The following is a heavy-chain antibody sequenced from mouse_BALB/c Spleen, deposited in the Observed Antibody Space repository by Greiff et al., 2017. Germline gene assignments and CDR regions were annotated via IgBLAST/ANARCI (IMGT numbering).Heavy chain of an antibody. Sequence: EVQLQESGAELVKPGASVKLSCTASGFNIKDTYMHWVKQRPEQGLEWIGRIDPANGNTKYDPKFQGKATITADTSSNTAYLQLSSLTSEDTAVYYCARSAYYGNYDYAMDYWGQGTSVTVSS. CDR3: ARSAYYGNYDYAMDY. J-gene: IGHJ4*01. CDR1: GFNIKDTY. CDR2: IDPANGNT. V-gene: IGHV14-3*02. D-gene: IGHD2-10*01.